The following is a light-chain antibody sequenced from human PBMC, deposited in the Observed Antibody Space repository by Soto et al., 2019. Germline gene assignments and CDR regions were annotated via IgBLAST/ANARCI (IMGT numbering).Light chain of an antibody. CDR1: QSVSSSY. J-gene: IGKJ1*01. Sequence: EIVLTQSPGTLSLSPGERATLSCRASQSVSSSYLAWYQQKPGQAPRILIYGASSRATGIPDRFSGSGSGTDFTLTISRLGPEDFTVYYCQQYGSSPETFGQGTKVEIK. CDR3: QQYGSSPET. V-gene: IGKV3-20*01. CDR2: GAS.